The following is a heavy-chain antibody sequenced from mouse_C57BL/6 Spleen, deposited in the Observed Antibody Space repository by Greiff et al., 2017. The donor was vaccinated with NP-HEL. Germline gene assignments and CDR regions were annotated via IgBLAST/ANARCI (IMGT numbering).Heavy chain of an antibody. J-gene: IGHJ2*01. CDR3: TTWGFDY. V-gene: IGHV14-4*01. CDR2: IDPENGDT. Sequence: VQLQQSGAELVRPGASVKLSCTASGFNIKDDYMHWVKQRPEQGLEWIGWIDPENGDTEYASKFQGKATITADKSSNTAYLQLSSLTSEDTAVYYCTTWGFDYWGQGTTLTVSS. CDR1: GFNIKDDY.